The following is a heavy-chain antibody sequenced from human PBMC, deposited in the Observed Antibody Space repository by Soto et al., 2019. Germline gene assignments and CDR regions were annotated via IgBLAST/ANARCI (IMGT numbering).Heavy chain of an antibody. CDR1: GFTFDDYT. V-gene: IGHV3-43*01. D-gene: IGHD3-10*01. Sequence: GGSLRLSCAASGFTFDDYTMHWVRQAPGKGLEWVSLISWDGGSTYYADSVKGQFTISRDNSKNSLYLQMNSLRTEDTALYYCAKALFQSRSGSYYYYYGMDVWGQGTTVTASS. CDR3: AKALFQSRSGSYYYYYGMDV. J-gene: IGHJ6*02. CDR2: ISWDGGST.